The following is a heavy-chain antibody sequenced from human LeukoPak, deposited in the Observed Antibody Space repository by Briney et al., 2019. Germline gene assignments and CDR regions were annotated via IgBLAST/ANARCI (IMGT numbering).Heavy chain of an antibody. CDR1: GGSFSGYY. J-gene: IGHJ5*02. Sequence: SETLSLTCAVYGGSFSGYYWSWIRQPPGKGLEWIGEINHSGSTNYNPSLKSRVTISVDTSKNQFSLKLSSVTAAYTAVYYCARGFPVYDYVWGSYRHYNWFDPWGQGTLVTVSS. D-gene: IGHD3-16*02. CDR2: INHSGST. V-gene: IGHV4-34*01. CDR3: ARGFPVYDYVWGSYRHYNWFDP.